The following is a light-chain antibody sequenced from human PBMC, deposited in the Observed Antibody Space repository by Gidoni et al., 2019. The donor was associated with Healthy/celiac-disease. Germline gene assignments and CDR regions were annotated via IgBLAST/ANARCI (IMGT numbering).Light chain of an antibody. V-gene: IGKV1-27*01. J-gene: IGKJ4*01. CDR1: QGISNY. CDR2: AAS. Sequence: DLQMTQSPSSLSATVGDRVTITCRASQGISNYLAWYQQKPGKVPKLLIYAASTLQSGVPSRFSGSGSGTDFTLTISSLQPEDVATYYCQKDNSAPFTFXGXTKVEIK. CDR3: QKDNSAPFT.